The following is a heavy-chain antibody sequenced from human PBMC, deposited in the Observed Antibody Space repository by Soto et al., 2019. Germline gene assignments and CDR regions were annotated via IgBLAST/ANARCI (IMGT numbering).Heavy chain of an antibody. V-gene: IGHV5-51*01. Sequence: GASLKSSGKGPGYSFTSYWIGWVRQIPGKGLEWMGIIYPGDSDTRYSPSFQGQVTISADKSISTAYLQWSSLKASDTAMYYCARHGWLRFLYYFDYWGQGTLVTVSS. CDR1: GYSFTSYW. D-gene: IGHD5-12*01. CDR3: ARHGWLRFLYYFDY. J-gene: IGHJ4*02. CDR2: IYPGDSDT.